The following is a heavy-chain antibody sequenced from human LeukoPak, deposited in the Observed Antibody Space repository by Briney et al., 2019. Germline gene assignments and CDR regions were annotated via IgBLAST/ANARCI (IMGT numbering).Heavy chain of an antibody. D-gene: IGHD2-15*01. CDR3: ARGSSFDGYCSAGACDAGYYDS. J-gene: IGHJ4*02. CDR2: INHRGSS. V-gene: IGHV4-34*01. Sequence: PSETLSLTCAVYGESFSAYFWNWIRQAPGKPLEYIGEINHRGSSHYNPSPKTLVTLSGDTSKNQFSLNLTSVTAADTAVYFCARGSSFDGYCSAGACDAGYYDSWGQGTPVTVSS. CDR1: GESFSAYF.